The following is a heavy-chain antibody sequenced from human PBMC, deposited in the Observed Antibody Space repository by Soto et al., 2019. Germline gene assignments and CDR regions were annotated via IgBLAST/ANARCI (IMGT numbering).Heavy chain of an antibody. CDR2: IYPGDSDT. V-gene: IGHV5-51*01. CDR1: DTTHW. Sequence: PGECLKISCKASDTTHWIGWVRQKPGKGLEWMGIIYPGDSDTKYSPSFQGQVTISVDKSISTAYLHWSSLKASDTATYYCARLVNYYFGMDVWGLGTTVTVSS. CDR3: ARLVNYYFGMDV. J-gene: IGHJ6*02.